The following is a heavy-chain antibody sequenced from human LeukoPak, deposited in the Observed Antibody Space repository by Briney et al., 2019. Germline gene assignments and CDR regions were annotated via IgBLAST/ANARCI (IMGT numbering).Heavy chain of an antibody. J-gene: IGHJ6*02. D-gene: IGHD6-19*01. CDR2: IYSGGST. CDR1: GFTVSSNY. Sequence: GGSLRLSCAASGFTVSSNYMSWVRQAPGKGLEWVSVIYSGGSTYYADSVKGRFTISRDNSKNTLYLQMNSLRAEDTAVYYCARTGIAVAGTFYYYYGMDVWGQGTTVTVSS. CDR3: ARTGIAVAGTFYYYYGMDV. V-gene: IGHV3-66*01.